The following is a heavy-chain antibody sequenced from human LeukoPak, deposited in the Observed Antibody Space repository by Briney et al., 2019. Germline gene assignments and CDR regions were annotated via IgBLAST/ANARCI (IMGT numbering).Heavy chain of an antibody. J-gene: IGHJ4*02. Sequence: GGSLRLSCAASGFTFSSYAMSWVRQAPGKGLEWVSAISGSGGSTYYADSVKGRFTISRDNSKNTLYLQMNSLRAEDTAVYYCATWVLRSPYFDYWGQGTLVTVSS. D-gene: IGHD3-16*01. CDR1: GFTFSSYA. V-gene: IGHV3-23*01. CDR3: ATWVLRSPYFDY. CDR2: ISGSGGST.